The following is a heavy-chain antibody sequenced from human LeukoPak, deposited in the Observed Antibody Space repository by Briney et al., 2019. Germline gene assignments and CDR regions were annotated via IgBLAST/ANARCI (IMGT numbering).Heavy chain of an antibody. CDR1: GFTFSTYS. CDR2: ISSSSSYI. J-gene: IGHJ6*04. CDR3: ARVRYDYYYGMDV. V-gene: IGHV3-21*01. Sequence: GGSLRLSCAASGFTFSTYSMNGVRQAPGKGLEWVSSISSSSSYIYYADSVKGRFTISRDNAKNSLYLQMNSLRAEDTAVYYCARVRYDYYYGMDVWGKGTTVTVSS.